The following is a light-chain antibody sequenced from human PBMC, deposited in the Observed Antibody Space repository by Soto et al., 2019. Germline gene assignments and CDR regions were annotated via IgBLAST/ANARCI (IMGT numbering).Light chain of an antibody. CDR1: NIGTKS. J-gene: IGLJ2*01. Sequence: SYELTQPLSVSVALGQTARITCGGNNIGTKSVHWYQQKPGQAPVLVIYRDNNRPSGIPEPFSGSNSGNTATLTISRAQAGDEADYSCQVWDSSTVVFGGGTKLTVL. V-gene: IGLV3-9*01. CDR3: QVWDSSTVV. CDR2: RDN.